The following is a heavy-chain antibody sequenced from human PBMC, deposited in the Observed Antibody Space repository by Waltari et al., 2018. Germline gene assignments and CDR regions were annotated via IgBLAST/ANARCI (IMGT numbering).Heavy chain of an antibody. CDR3: AKDGDYSLTEYDAFDV. V-gene: IGHV3-30*02. D-gene: IGHD4-17*01. J-gene: IGHJ3*01. Sequence: VQLLESGGGVVQPGGSLRLSCAASGFIFSSHGMHWVRQIPGKGLEVVGFISFDGKKSLDADSVRGRFSSSRDNSDNMVFLQMNSLRPEDSGVYYCAKDGDYSLTEYDAFDVWGQGTVVTVSP. CDR1: GFIFSSHG. CDR2: ISFDGKKS.